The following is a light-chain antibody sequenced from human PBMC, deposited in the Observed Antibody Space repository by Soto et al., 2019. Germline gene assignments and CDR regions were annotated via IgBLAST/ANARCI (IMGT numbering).Light chain of an antibody. CDR3: SSFTSSMTNV. Sequence: SVLTQPASGSGSPGQSITISCTGTSSDVGGYNSVSWYQQHPGKAPKLILYDVTDRPSGVSYRFSGSKSGNTASLTISGLQAADEADYFCSSFTSSMTNVFGSGTKVTVL. J-gene: IGLJ1*01. CDR2: DVT. CDR1: SSDVGGYNS. V-gene: IGLV2-14*01.